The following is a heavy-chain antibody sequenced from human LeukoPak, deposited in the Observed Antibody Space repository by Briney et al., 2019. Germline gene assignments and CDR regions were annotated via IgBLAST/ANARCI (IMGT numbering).Heavy chain of an antibody. D-gene: IGHD6-13*01. CDR3: ARVIAAAGTNWFDP. CDR2: NYGSGST. J-gene: IGHJ5*02. Sequence: PSETLSLTCTVSGDSITSSSYNWGWIRQSPGKGLEWIGSNYGSGSTYYNPSLKSRITISIDTSKNQFSLKLSSVTAADTAVYYCARVIAAAGTNWFDPWGQGTLVTVSS. V-gene: IGHV4-39*01. CDR1: GDSITSSSYN.